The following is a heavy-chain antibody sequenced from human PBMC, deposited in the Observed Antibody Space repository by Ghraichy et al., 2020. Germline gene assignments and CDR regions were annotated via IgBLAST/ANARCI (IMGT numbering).Heavy chain of an antibody. Sequence: GGSLRLSCAASGFTFSSYAMHWVRQAPGKGLEWVAVISYDGSNKYYADSVKGRFTISRDNSKNTLYLQMNSLRAEDTAVYYCARDVGATTDYYYGMDVWGQGTTVTVSS. D-gene: IGHD1-26*01. CDR2: ISYDGSNK. CDR3: ARDVGATTDYYYGMDV. V-gene: IGHV3-30*04. CDR1: GFTFSSYA. J-gene: IGHJ6*02.